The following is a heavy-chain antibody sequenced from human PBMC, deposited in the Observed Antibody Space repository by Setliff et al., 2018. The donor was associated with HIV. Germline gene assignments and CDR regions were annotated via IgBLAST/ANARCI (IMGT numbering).Heavy chain of an antibody. Sequence: GGSLRLSCEASGFTFSVYGMHWVRQAPGKGLEWVAVVWYDGGKKYYADSVKGRFTISRDDSNNTLYLQLNSLRAEDTAIYYCARGQFRLRPDSLDLWGQGTLVTVS. D-gene: IGHD2-21*01. CDR2: VWYDGGKK. CDR1: GFTFSVYG. CDR3: ARGQFRLRPDSLDL. V-gene: IGHV3-33*01. J-gene: IGHJ3*01.